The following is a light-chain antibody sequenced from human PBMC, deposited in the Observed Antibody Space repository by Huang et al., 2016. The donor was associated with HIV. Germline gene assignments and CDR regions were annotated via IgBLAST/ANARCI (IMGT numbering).Light chain of an antibody. Sequence: DIQMTQSPSAMSTSVGERVTITCRASQGVSNFLAWFQQKPGQVPKRLIYAASTLQGDVPSRVAGSRSGTEFTLTISSLQPEDFATYYCLQYHTYPWTFGQGTKVEIK. CDR1: QGVSNF. CDR3: LQYHTYPWT. CDR2: AAS. V-gene: IGKV1-17*03. J-gene: IGKJ1*01.